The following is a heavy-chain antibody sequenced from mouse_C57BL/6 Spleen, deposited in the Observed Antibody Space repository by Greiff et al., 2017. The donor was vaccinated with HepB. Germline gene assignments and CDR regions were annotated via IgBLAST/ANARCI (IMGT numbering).Heavy chain of an antibody. V-gene: IGHV2-2*01. Sequence: VMLVESGPGLVQPSQSLSITCTVSGFSLTSYGVHWVRQSPGKGLEWLGVIWSGGSTDYNAAFISRLSISKDNSKSQVFFKMNSLQADDTAIYYCARGLPYYAMDYWGQGTSVTVSS. CDR2: IWSGGST. J-gene: IGHJ4*01. CDR1: GFSLTSYG. CDR3: ARGLPYYAMDY.